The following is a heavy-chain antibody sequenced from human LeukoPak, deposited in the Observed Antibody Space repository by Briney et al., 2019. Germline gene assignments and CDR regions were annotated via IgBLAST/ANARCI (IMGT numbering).Heavy chain of an antibody. CDR1: GYTFTSYY. J-gene: IGHJ4*02. V-gene: IGHV1-46*01. CDR3: ARGGLGSGSYTFFDY. D-gene: IGHD1-26*01. CDR2: INPNGGGT. Sequence: ASVKVSFKASGYTFTSYYMHWVRQAPGLGLEWMGIINPNGGGTNYAQKFQGRVTMTRDASTSTVYMELSSLRSDDTAVYYCARGGLGSGSYTFFDYWGQGTLVTVSS.